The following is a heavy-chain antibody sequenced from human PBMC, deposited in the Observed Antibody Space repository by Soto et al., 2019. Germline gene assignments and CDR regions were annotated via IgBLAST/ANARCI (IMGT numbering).Heavy chain of an antibody. J-gene: IGHJ6*02. D-gene: IGHD3-3*02. Sequence: EVQLLESGGGLVQPGGSLRLSCAASEFTFSSYSMIWVRQAPGKGLEWVSGVNGGGDITYFAESVKGRFTIYRDNSKNTLYLQMTSPRAEDTTLFYCARGNFGVTMDVWGQGTRVTVSS. CDR3: ARGNFGVTMDV. CDR1: EFTFSSYS. CDR2: VNGGGDIT. V-gene: IGHV3-23*01.